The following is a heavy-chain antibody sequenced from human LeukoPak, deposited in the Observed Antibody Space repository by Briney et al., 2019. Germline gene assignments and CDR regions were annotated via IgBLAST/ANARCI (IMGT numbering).Heavy chain of an antibody. D-gene: IGHD2-2*01. CDR1: GYYLSELS. V-gene: IGHV1-24*01. CDR3: ATVAHCSSTSCYPYYFDF. J-gene: IGHJ4*02. CDR2: FDPTDGAT. Sequence: ASVKVSCKVSGYYLSELSMHWVRQAPGKGLEWMGGFDPTDGATIYTQKFQGRVTVTGDTATDTAYMELSSLRSDDTAVYYCATVAHCSSTSCYPYYFDFWGQGTLVTVSS.